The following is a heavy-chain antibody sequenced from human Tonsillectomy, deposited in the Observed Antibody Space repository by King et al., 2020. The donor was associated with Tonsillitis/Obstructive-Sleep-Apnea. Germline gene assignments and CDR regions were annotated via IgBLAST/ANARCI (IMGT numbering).Heavy chain of an antibody. CDR3: ARVFGSAPAAYYFDY. Sequence: VKLVESGGGLSQPGGSLRLSCAASGFTVSDNYISWVRQAPGKGLEWVSLISSGGFTHYADSVKGRFSISRDNSKNTLYLQMNSLRAEDTVLYYCARVFGSAPAAYYFDYWGQGALVTVSS. J-gene: IGHJ4*02. CDR2: ISSGGFT. V-gene: IGHV3-53*01. CDR1: GFTVSDNY. D-gene: IGHD3-10*01.